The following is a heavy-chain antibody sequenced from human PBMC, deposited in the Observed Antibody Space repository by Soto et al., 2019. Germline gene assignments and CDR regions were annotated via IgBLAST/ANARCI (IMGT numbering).Heavy chain of an antibody. V-gene: IGHV4-30-4*01. D-gene: IGHD3-3*01. CDR2: IYYSGST. CDR1: VGSISIGDYY. J-gene: IGHJ6*01. CDR3: ARVGGDTYYDFWSGYHHYYYGMDV. Sequence: PSETLSVTCTVSVGSISIGDYYWSWIRQPPGKGLERIGHIYYSGSTYYNPSLKSRVTISVDTSKNQFSLKLSSVTAADTAVYYCARVGGDTYYDFWSGYHHYYYGMDVWGQGTTVTVSS.